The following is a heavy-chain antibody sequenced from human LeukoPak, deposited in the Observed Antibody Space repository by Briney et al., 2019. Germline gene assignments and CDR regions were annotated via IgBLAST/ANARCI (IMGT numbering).Heavy chain of an antibody. CDR3: ARGVAVAGNHPSVDY. D-gene: IGHD6-19*01. CDR1: GGSISSYY. V-gene: IGHV4-59*01. CDR2: IYYSGST. Sequence: SETLSLTCTVSGGSISSYYWSWIRQPPGKGLEWIGYIYYSGSTNYNPSLKSRVTISVDTSKNQFSLKLSSVTAADTAVYYCARGVAVAGNHPSVDYWGQGTLVTVSS. J-gene: IGHJ4*02.